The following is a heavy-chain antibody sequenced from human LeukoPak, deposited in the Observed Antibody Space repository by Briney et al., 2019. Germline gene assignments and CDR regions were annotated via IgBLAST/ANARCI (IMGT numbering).Heavy chain of an antibody. Sequence: SETLSLTCAVSGYSISRAFHWGWIRQSPGKGLECLGNIFHTGTTYYNPSLKSRLTISLDTSKNQFSLKLSSVTAADTAVYFCARAGPFCSGGSCYFDSWGQGTLVTVSS. D-gene: IGHD2-15*01. CDR2: IFHTGTT. J-gene: IGHJ4*02. V-gene: IGHV4-38-2*01. CDR1: GYSISRAFH. CDR3: ARAGPFCSGGSCYFDS.